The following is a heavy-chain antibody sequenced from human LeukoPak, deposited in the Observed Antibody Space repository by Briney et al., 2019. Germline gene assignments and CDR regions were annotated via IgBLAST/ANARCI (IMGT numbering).Heavy chain of an antibody. CDR2: INPNSGGI. D-gene: IGHD6-13*01. CDR1: GYTFTGYY. Sequence: ASVKVSCKASGYTFTGYYMHWVRQAPGQGLEWMGRINPNSGGINYAQKLQGRVTMTTDTSTSTAYMELRSLRSDDTAVYYCARVSSPYSSPGDYWGQGTLVTVSS. CDR3: ARVSSPYSSPGDY. V-gene: IGHV1-2*06. J-gene: IGHJ4*02.